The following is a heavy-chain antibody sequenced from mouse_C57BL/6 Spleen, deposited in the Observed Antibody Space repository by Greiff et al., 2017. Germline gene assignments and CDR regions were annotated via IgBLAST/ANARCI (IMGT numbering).Heavy chain of an antibody. CDR1: GYTFTSYG. CDR3: ALITTVVGSPYFDY. Sequence: QVQLKESGAELARPGASVKLSCKASGYTFTSYGISWVKQRTGQGLEWIGEIYPRSGNTYYNEKFKGKATLTADKSSSTAYMELRSLTSEDSAVYFCALITTVVGSPYFDYWGQGTTLTVSS. CDR2: IYPRSGNT. D-gene: IGHD1-1*01. J-gene: IGHJ2*01. V-gene: IGHV1-81*01.